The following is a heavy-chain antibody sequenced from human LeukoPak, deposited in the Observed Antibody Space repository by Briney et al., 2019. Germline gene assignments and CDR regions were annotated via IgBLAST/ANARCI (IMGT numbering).Heavy chain of an antibody. CDR3: ARDRESARSTYDFDY. CDR1: GFTFSSYG. Sequence: GRSLRLSCAASGFTFSSYGMHWVRQAPGKGLEWVAVIWYDGSNKYYADSVKGRFTISRDNSKNTLYLQMNSLRAEDTAVYYCARDRESARSTYDFDYWGQGTLVTVSS. V-gene: IGHV3-33*01. CDR2: IWYDGSNK. J-gene: IGHJ4*02. D-gene: IGHD3-10*01.